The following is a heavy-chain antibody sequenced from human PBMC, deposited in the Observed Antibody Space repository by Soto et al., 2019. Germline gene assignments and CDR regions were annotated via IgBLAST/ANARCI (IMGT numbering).Heavy chain of an antibody. CDR2: IWYDGSNK. D-gene: IGHD3-3*01. V-gene: IGHV3-33*01. CDR3: ARERRSYYDFWSGYYTPYYYYYGMDV. J-gene: IGHJ6*02. Sequence: GGSLRLSCAASGFTFSSYGMHWVRQAPGKGLEWVAVIWYDGSNKYYADSVKGRFTISRDNSKNTLYLQMNSLRAEDTAVYYCARERRSYYDFWSGYYTPYYYYYGMDVWYQGTTVTVSS. CDR1: GFTFSSYG.